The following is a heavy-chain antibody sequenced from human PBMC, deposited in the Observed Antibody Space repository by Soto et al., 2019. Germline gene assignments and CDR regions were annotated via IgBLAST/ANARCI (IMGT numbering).Heavy chain of an antibody. J-gene: IGHJ4*02. CDR3: ARGHNWNDGWFDY. Sequence: KTSETLSLTCTVSGGSISSGDYYWSWIRQPPGKGLEWIGYIYYSGSTYYNPSLKSRVTISVDTSKNQFSLKLSSVTAADTAVYYCARGHNWNDGWFDYWGQGTLVTVSS. D-gene: IGHD1-1*01. CDR1: GGSISSGDYY. V-gene: IGHV4-30-4*01. CDR2: IYYSGST.